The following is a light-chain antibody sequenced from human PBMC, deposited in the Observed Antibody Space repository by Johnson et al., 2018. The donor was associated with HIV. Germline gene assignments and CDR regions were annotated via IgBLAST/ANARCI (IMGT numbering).Light chain of an antibody. J-gene: IGLJ1*01. V-gene: IGLV1-51*02. CDR2: ENN. Sequence: QSVLTQPPSMSAAPGQKVTISCSGSSSNIGNNYVSWYQQLPGTAPKLLIFENNKRPSGIPDRFSGSQSGTSATLGITGLQTGDEADYYCGTWDSSLSAGVFGTGTKVTVL. CDR3: GTWDSSLSAGV. CDR1: SSNIGNNY.